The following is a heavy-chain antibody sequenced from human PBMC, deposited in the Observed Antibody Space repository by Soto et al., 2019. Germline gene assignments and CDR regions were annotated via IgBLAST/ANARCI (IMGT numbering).Heavy chain of an antibody. D-gene: IGHD3-3*01. Sequence: QVQLQESGPGLVKPSGTLSLTCAVSGDPISSHDWWSWVRQPPKKGLEWIAEIHHSGGTNYNPSLMSRATISVDNSKNQFSLNLNSVTAADTAVYYCVRNGYYCFDHWGHGTPVTVSS. CDR1: GDPISSHDW. CDR3: VRNGYYCFDH. CDR2: IHHSGGT. J-gene: IGHJ5*02. V-gene: IGHV4-4*02.